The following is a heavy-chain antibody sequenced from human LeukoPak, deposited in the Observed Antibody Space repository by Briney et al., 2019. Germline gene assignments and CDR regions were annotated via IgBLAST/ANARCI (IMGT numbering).Heavy chain of an antibody. V-gene: IGHV3-23*01. CDR2: ITGSGGTT. Sequence: GSLRLSCAASGFTFSGYAMSWVRQAPGKGLEWVSTITGSGGTTYYADSVKGRFTISRDNSKNTVYLGMNSLRAEDTAVYYCAKRAPSDRSFEYWGQGTLVTVSS. D-gene: IGHD3-10*01. J-gene: IGHJ4*02. CDR3: AKRAPSDRSFEY. CDR1: GFTFSGYA.